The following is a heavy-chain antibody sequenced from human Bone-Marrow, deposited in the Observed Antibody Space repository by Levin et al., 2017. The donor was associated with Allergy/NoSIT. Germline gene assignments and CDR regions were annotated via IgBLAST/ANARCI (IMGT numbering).Heavy chain of an antibody. CDR2: IYHTGTT. CDR1: DGSMTTDGYS. D-gene: IGHD6-6*01. Sequence: KASETLSLTCDVSDGSMTTDGYSWGWIRQPPGKGLEWLGYIYHTGTTYYKPSLKSRLTMSADRSKNQFSLRLTSMSAADTAVYYCVRTQLVRRGYDGVDVWGQGTKVTVS. CDR3: VRTQLVRRGYDGVDV. J-gene: IGHJ3*01. V-gene: IGHV4-30-2*01.